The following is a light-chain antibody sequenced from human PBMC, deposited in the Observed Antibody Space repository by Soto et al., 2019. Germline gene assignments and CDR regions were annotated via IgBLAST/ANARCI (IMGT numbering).Light chain of an antibody. Sequence: QAVLAQPPSVAGAPGRRVTISCTGSSSNIGAGYDVHWYQQLPGTAPKRLIYGNSNRPSGVPDRFSGPTSGTSASLAITPLPAEDEADYYGQPYNSSYYALETGTKVTVL. CDR3: QPYNSSYYA. J-gene: IGLJ1*01. CDR1: SSNIGAGYD. CDR2: GNS. V-gene: IGLV1-40*01.